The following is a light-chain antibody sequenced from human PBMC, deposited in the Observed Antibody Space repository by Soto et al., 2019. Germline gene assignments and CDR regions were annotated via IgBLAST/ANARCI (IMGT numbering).Light chain of an antibody. CDR3: QGYSSAPPFT. V-gene: IGKV1-27*01. CDR2: AAS. Sequence: DIQMTQSPSSLSASVGDRVTITCRASQGISNYLAWYQQRPGKVPKLLIYAASTLQSGVPSRFSGSGSGTDFTLTISSLQPEAVATYYCQGYSSAPPFTFGPGTKVDFK. J-gene: IGKJ3*01. CDR1: QGISNY.